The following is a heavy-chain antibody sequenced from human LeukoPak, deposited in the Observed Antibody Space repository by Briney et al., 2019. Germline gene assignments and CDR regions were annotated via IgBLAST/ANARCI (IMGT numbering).Heavy chain of an antibody. CDR1: GFTFSSYG. V-gene: IGHV3-30*18. J-gene: IGHJ6*03. CDR2: ISYDGSNK. Sequence: PGGSLRLSCAASGFTFSSYGMHWVRQAPGKGLEWVAVISYDGSNKYYADSVKGRFTISRDNSKNTLYLQMNSLSAEDTAVYYCAKGGGYDFRYYYYYMDVWGKGTTVTVSS. CDR3: AKGGGYDFRYYYYYMDV. D-gene: IGHD5-12*01.